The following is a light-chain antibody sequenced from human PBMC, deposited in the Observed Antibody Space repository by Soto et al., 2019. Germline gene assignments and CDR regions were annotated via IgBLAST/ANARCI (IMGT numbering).Light chain of an antibody. Sequence: EIVLTHSPGTLSLSPGGSATLSCGSSQSVISGYFAWYQQKPGQDPRLLIYAASSRATGIPDRFSGSGSGTDSTLTISRLEPEDFAVYYCQQYGAFGGLTFGGGTKVDIK. CDR1: QSVISGY. CDR2: AAS. V-gene: IGKV3-20*01. J-gene: IGKJ4*01. CDR3: QQYGAFGGLT.